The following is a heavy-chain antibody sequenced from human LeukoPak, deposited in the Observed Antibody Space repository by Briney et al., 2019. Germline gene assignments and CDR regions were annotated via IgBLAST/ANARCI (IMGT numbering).Heavy chain of an antibody. V-gene: IGHV1-69*06. CDR1: GGTFSSYA. CDR2: IIPMFGTA. Sequence: ASVKVSCKASGGTFSSYAISCVRQSPGQGLEWMRGIIPMFGTANYAQKFQGRVTITADKSTTTAYMELSSLRSEDTAVYYCARDPPGRPYSSSSYGWGQGTLVTVSS. CDR3: ARDPPGRPYSSSSYG. J-gene: IGHJ4*02. D-gene: IGHD6-6*01.